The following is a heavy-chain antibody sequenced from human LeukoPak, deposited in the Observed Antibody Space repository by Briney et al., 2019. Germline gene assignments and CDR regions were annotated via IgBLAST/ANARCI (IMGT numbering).Heavy chain of an antibody. CDR3: TRDGSGWPYYFDY. D-gene: IGHD6-19*01. CDR1: GFTFSSGY. CDR2: INQDGNVK. V-gene: IGHV3-7*01. J-gene: IGHJ4*02. Sequence: GGSLRLSCAASGFTFSSGYMSWVRQAPGKGLEWVANINQDGNVKYYVDSVKGRFTISRDNAKNSLYLQMNSLRAEDTAVYYCTRDGSGWPYYFDYWGQGTLVTVSS.